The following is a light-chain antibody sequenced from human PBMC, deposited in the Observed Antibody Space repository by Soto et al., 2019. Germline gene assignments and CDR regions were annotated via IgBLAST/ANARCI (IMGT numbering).Light chain of an antibody. CDR3: QQYNNWPPWT. CDR1: QSISSY. V-gene: IGKV1-39*01. J-gene: IGKJ1*01. Sequence: DIQMTQSPSSLSASVGDRVTITCRASQSISSYLNWYQQKPGKAPERLIYAVSTLQSGVPSRFSGSGSGTEFTLTISSLQSDDFAVYYCQQYNNWPPWTFGQGTKVDIK. CDR2: AVS.